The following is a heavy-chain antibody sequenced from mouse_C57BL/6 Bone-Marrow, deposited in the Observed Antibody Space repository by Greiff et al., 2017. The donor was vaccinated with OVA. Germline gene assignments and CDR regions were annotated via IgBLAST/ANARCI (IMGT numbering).Heavy chain of an antibody. CDR1: GYTFTDHT. CDR2: IYPRDGST. D-gene: IGHD4-1*01. Sequence: VKLVESDAELVKPGASVKISCKVSGYTFTDHTIHWMKQRPEQGLEWIGYIYPRDGSTKYNEKFKGKATLTADKSSSTAYMQLNSLTSEDSAVYFCARKKIWDPRYFDYWGQGTTLTVSS. J-gene: IGHJ2*01. V-gene: IGHV1-78*01. CDR3: ARKKIWDPRYFDY.